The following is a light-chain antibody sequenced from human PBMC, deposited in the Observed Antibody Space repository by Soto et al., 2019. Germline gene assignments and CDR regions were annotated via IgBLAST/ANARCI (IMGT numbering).Light chain of an antibody. V-gene: IGLV1-40*01. CDR2: GDT. J-gene: IGLJ2*01. Sequence: QSVLTQPPSVSGAPGQRVTISCTGTSSNIGAGYDVNWYQHLPRTAPKLLIYGDTNRPSGVPDRFSGSKSGTSASLAITGLQTEDEADYYCQSYDTSLSTSIFGGGTKLTVL. CDR1: SSNIGAGYD. CDR3: QSYDTSLSTSI.